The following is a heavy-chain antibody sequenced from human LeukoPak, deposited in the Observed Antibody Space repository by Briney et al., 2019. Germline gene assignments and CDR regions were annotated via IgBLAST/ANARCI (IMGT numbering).Heavy chain of an antibody. CDR3: ARDNSYSGYDRSFGY. V-gene: IGHV3-11*04. D-gene: IGHD5-12*01. J-gene: IGHJ4*02. Sequence: GGSLRLSCAASGFTFSDSYMSWIRQAPGKGLEWVSYISSSGSTIYYADSVKGRFTISMDNAKNSLYLQMNSLRAEDTAVYYCARDNSYSGYDRSFGYWGQGTLVTVSS. CDR2: ISSSGSTI. CDR1: GFTFSDSY.